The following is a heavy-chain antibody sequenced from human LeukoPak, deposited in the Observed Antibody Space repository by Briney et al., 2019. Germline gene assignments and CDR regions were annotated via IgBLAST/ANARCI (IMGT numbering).Heavy chain of an antibody. D-gene: IGHD5-18*01. CDR3: ARRVGSTYCYGVGGYYFDY. CDR1: GGSISSYY. J-gene: IGHJ4*01. CDR2: IYTSGST. V-gene: IGHV4-4*09. Sequence: SETLSLTCTVSGGSISSYYWSWIRQPPGKGLEWIGYIYTSGSTNYNPSLKSRVTISVDTSKNQFSLKLSSVTAADTAVYYCARRVGSTYCYGVGGYYFDYWGQGTLVTVPS.